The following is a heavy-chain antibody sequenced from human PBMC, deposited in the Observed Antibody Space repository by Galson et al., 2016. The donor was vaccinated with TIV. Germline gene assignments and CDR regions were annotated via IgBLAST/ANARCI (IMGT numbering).Heavy chain of an antibody. Sequence: CAISGDSVSSNSAAWNWIRQSPSRGLEWLGRTYYMSKWFNDYAVSVKSRITINPDTSENQFSLQLNSVTPDNTAVYFCARGPKVPSAYNSGWWQDLRYFDLWGRGTLVTVSS. CDR3: ARGPKVPSAYNSGWWQDLRYFDL. CDR2: TYYMSKWFN. D-gene: IGHD6-13*01. V-gene: IGHV6-1*01. CDR1: GDSVSSNSAA. J-gene: IGHJ2*01.